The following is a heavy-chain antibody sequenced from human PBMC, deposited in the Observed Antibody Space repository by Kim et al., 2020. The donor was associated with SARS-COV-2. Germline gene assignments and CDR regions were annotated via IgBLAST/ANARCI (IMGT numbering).Heavy chain of an antibody. CDR1: GFTFSNYA. V-gene: IGHV3-23*01. J-gene: IGHJ3*01. CDR3: AKCHFGWGDYSFDL. CDR2: IRGGGAST. D-gene: IGHD3-10*01. Sequence: GGSLRLSCAASGFTFSNYAMPWVRQAPGKGLEWVSHIRGGGASTHYADSVKGRFTISRDNSRNTLSLQLNSLRAEDTAIYYCAKCHFGWGDYSFDLWG.